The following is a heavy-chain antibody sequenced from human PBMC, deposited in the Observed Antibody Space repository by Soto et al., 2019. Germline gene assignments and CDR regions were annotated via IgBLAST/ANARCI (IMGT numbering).Heavy chain of an antibody. Sequence: WTWIRQSPGKGLEWIAYMYSSGSSSYNPSLKSRATISMDTFRNQYSLQLNSATAADTAVYYCAREWSAFDYWGQGILVTVSS. D-gene: IGHD2-15*01. V-gene: IGHV4-59*01. CDR3: AREWSAFDY. CDR2: MYSSGSS. J-gene: IGHJ4*02.